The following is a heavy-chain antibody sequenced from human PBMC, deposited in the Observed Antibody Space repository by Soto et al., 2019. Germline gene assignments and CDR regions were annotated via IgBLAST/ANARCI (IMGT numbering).Heavy chain of an antibody. CDR2: ISWNSGSI. CDR1: GFTFDDYA. D-gene: IGHD3-16*01. J-gene: IGHJ6*02. CDR3: AKDIRGGYYYYCMDV. V-gene: IGHV3-9*01. Sequence: GGSLRLSCAASGFTFDDYAMHWVRQAPGKGLEWVSGISWNSGSIGYADSVKGRFTISRDNAKNSLYLQMNSLRAEDTALYYCAKDIRGGYYYYCMDVWGQGTMVTVSS.